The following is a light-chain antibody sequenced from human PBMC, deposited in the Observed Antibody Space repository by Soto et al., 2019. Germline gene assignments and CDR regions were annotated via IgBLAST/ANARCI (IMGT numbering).Light chain of an antibody. Sequence: QSVLTQPPSASGTPGQRVTISCSGSSSNIGSNTVNWYQQLPGTAPKLLIYSNNQRPSGVPDRFSGSKSGTSASLAISGLQSEDEAYYYCAAWDDSLTGYVFGTGTKLTVL. CDR1: SSNIGSNT. CDR3: AAWDDSLTGYV. V-gene: IGLV1-44*01. CDR2: SNN. J-gene: IGLJ1*01.